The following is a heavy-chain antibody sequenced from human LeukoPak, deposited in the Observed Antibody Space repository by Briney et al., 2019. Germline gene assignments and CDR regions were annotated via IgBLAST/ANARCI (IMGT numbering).Heavy chain of an antibody. CDR1: GGSISSYY. V-gene: IGHV4-59*01. D-gene: IGHD6-6*01. CDR2: IYYSGST. CDR3: ARGGGSSSIASSLDRGVFDY. J-gene: IGHJ4*02. Sequence: SETLSLTCTVSGGSISSYYWSWIRQPPGKGLEWIGYIYYSGSTNYNPSLKSRVTISVDTSKNQFSLKLSSVTAADTAVYYCARGGGSSSIASSLDRGVFDYWGQGTLLTVSS.